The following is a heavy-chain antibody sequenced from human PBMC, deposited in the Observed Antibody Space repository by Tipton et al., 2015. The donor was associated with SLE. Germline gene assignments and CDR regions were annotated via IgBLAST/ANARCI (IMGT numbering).Heavy chain of an antibody. CDR3: ARSTALGELTTAEFDYYYYYYMDV. D-gene: IGHD1-26*01. CDR1: GGSISSYY. Sequence: TLSLTCTVSGGSISSYYWSWIRQPPGKGLEWIGYIYYSGSTNYNPSLKSRVTISVDTSKNQFSLKLSSVTAADTAVYYCARSTALGELTTAEFDYYYYYYMDVWGKGTTVTVSS. J-gene: IGHJ6*03. V-gene: IGHV4-59*08. CDR2: IYYSGST.